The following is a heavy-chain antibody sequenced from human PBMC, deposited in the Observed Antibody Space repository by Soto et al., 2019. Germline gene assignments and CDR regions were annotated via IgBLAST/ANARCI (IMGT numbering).Heavy chain of an antibody. CDR1: GGSFSGYY. V-gene: IGHV4-34*01. CDR3: ARGAVAGIYYFDY. D-gene: IGHD6-19*01. J-gene: IGHJ4*02. CDR2: INHSGST. Sequence: SETLSLTCAVYGGSFSGYYWSWIRQPPGKGLEWIGEINHSGSTNYNPSLKSRVTISVDTSKNQFSLKLSSVTAADTAVYYCARGAVAGIYYFDYWGQGTLVTVSS.